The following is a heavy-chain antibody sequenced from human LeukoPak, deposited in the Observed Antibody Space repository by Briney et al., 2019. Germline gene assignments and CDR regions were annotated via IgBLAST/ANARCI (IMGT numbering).Heavy chain of an antibody. V-gene: IGHV3-64*01. D-gene: IGHD3-3*01. J-gene: IGHJ4*02. CDR1: GFIFNSYA. Sequence: GGSLRLSCAASGFIFNSYAMTWVRQSPGKGLQYVSAISTTGKNTYYANPLQDRFTVSRDNSKNTLYLQMVSLRPEDTAVYFCAMARKCWSGYPVFSDSWGRGSLVTVS. CDR2: ISTTGKNT. CDR3: AMARKCWSGYPVFSDS.